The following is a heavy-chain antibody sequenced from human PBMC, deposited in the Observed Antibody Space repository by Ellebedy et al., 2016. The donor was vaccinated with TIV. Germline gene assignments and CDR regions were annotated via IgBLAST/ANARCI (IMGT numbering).Heavy chain of an antibody. CDR2: ISNDGRSK. V-gene: IGHV3-30*03. D-gene: IGHD3-16*01. CDR1: GFTFSDYG. J-gene: IGHJ4*02. CDR3: APGGTTKVKKGFGY. Sequence: GESLKISCAASGFTFSDYGMHWVRQAPGKGLEWVANISNDGRSKKYGDSVRGRFTISRDNSKSTLYLQMDSLRDDDTAVYYCAPGGTTKVKKGFGYWGQGTLVTVSS.